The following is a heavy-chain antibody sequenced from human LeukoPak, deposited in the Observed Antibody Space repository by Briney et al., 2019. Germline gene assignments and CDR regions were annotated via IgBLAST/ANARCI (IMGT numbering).Heavy chain of an antibody. CDR1: GFTFSDYY. CDR2: ISSSGSTI. V-gene: IGHV3-11*01. D-gene: IGHD2-2*01. Sequence: SGGSLRLSCAASGFTFSDYYMSWIRQAPGKGLEWVSYISSSGSTIYYADSVKGRFTISRDNAKNSLYLQVNSLRAEDTAVYYCARDIGYCSSTSCPTRYGMDVWGQGTTVTVSS. J-gene: IGHJ6*02. CDR3: ARDIGYCSSTSCPTRYGMDV.